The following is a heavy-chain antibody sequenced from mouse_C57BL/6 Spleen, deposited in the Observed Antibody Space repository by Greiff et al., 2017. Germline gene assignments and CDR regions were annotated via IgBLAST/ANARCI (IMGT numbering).Heavy chain of an antibody. V-gene: IGHV1-18*01. Sequence: VQLQQSGPELVKPGASVKIPCKASGYTFTDYNMDWVKQSHGKSLEWIGDINPNNGGTNYNQKFKGKATLTVDKSSSTAYMELRSLTSEDTAVYYCARRGDYDGERFAYWGQGTLVTVSA. D-gene: IGHD2-4*01. CDR3: ARRGDYDGERFAY. CDR1: GYTFTDYN. J-gene: IGHJ3*01. CDR2: INPNNGGT.